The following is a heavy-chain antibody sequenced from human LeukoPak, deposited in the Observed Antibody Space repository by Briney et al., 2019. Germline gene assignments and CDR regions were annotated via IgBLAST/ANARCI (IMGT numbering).Heavy chain of an antibody. Sequence: SETLSLTCTVSGGSISVSDYYWGWIRQPPGKGLEWIGYIYYSGSTNYNPSLKSRVTISVDTSKNQFSLKLSSVTAADTAVYYCARELRYDNSDSGAFWGQGTVVTVSS. CDR2: IYYSGST. D-gene: IGHD3-22*01. V-gene: IGHV4-61*08. J-gene: IGHJ3*01. CDR3: ARELRYDNSDSGAF. CDR1: GGSISVSDYY.